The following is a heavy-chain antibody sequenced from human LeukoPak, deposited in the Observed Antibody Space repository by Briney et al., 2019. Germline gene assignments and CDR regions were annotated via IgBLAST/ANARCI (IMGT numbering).Heavy chain of an antibody. V-gene: IGHV3-53*01. CDR3: AREDSSSWYSSSRYYYYGMDV. J-gene: IGHJ6*02. Sequence: TGGSLRLSCAASGFTVSSNYMSWVRQAPGKGLEWVSVIYSGGSTYYADSVKGRFTISRDNSKNTLYLQMNSLRAEDTAVYYCAREDSSSWYSSSRYYYYGMDVWGQGTTVTVSS. CDR2: IYSGGST. CDR1: GFTVSSNY. D-gene: IGHD6-13*01.